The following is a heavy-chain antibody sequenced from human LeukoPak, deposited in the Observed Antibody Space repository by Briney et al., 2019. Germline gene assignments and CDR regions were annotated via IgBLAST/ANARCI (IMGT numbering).Heavy chain of an antibody. Sequence: PSQTLSLTCAVSGGSISSGGYSWSWIRQPPGKGLEWIGYIYHSGSTYYNPSLKSRVTISVDRSKNQFSLILSSVTAADTAVYYCARFNELWLPREFDYWGQGTLVTVSS. CDR3: ARFNELWLPREFDY. D-gene: IGHD5-18*01. CDR1: GGSISSGGYS. J-gene: IGHJ4*02. CDR2: IYHSGST. V-gene: IGHV4-30-2*01.